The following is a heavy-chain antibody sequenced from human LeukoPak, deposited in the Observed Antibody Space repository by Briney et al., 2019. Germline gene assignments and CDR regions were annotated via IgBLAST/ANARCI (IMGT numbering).Heavy chain of an antibody. D-gene: IGHD6-19*01. CDR1: GDSVSSNSAA. CDR3: ARGQVMGWLVLYYFDY. V-gene: IGHV6-1*01. J-gene: IGHJ4*02. CDR2: TYYRSKWYN. Sequence: SQTLSLTCAISGDSVSSNSAAWNWIRQSPSRGLEWLGRTYYRSKWYNDYAVSVKSRITINPDTPKNQFSLQLNSVTPEDTAVYYCARGQVMGWLVLYYFDYWGQGTLVTVSS.